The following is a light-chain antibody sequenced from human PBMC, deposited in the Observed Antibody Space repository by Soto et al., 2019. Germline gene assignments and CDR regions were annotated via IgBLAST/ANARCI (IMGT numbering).Light chain of an antibody. J-gene: IGKJ1*01. Sequence: DVVMTQSPLSLPVTLGQPASISCRSNQSLVHSDGIAYFSWFQQRPGRSPRRLIYKASSLQSGVPSRFSGSGSGTDFTLTIISLQPDDFAMYYCQLYTPYSRTFGQGANVDIK. CDR3: QLYTPYSRT. CDR2: KAS. V-gene: IGKV2-30*02. CDR1: QSLVHSDGIAY.